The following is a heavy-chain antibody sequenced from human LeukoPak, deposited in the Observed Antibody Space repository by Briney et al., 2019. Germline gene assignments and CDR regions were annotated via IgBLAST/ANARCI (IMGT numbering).Heavy chain of an antibody. Sequence: SETLSLTCTVSGGSISSYYWSWIRQPPGKGLEWIGYIYYSGSTNYNPSLKSRVTISVDTSKNQFSLKLSSVTAADTAVYYCARGHRTQTYYDILTGYSGFDPWGQGTLVTVSS. J-gene: IGHJ5*02. V-gene: IGHV4-59*12. CDR3: ARGHRTQTYYDILTGYSGFDP. CDR2: IYYSGST. D-gene: IGHD3-9*01. CDR1: GGSISSYY.